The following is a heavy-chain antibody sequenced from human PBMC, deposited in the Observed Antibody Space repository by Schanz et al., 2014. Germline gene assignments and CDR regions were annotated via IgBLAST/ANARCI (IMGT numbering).Heavy chain of an antibody. V-gene: IGHV3-48*01. D-gene: IGHD6-25*01. J-gene: IGHJ4*02. CDR2: ISSSSSTR. Sequence: EVQLLESGGGLVQPGGSLRLSCLASGFAFSSYGMNWLRQAPGKGLEWVSYISSSSSTRYYADSVKGRFTISRDNAENSLYLQMNSLRAEDTAVYCCARIECSVFDYWAQGTLVTVAS. CDR1: GFAFSSYG. CDR3: ARIECSVFDY.